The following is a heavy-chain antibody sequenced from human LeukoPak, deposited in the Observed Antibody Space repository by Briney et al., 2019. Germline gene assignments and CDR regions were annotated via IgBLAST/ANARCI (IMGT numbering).Heavy chain of an antibody. CDR2: ISAYNGNT. J-gene: IGHJ5*02. D-gene: IGHD6-13*01. Sequence: GASVKVSCKASGYTFTSYGISWVRQAPGQGLEWMGWISAYNGNTNYAQKLQGRVTMTTDTSTSTAYMELRSLRSDDTAVYYCARATGYSSSWYGTHCWFDPWGQGTLVTVSS. CDR3: ARATGYSSSWYGTHCWFDP. V-gene: IGHV1-18*01. CDR1: GYTFTSYG.